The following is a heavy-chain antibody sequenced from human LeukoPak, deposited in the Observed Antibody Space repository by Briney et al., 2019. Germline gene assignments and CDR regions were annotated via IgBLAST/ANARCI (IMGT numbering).Heavy chain of an antibody. J-gene: IGHJ4*02. V-gene: IGHV3-11*04. Sequence: GGSLRLSCAASGFTVINNYMSWVRQAPGKGLEWLSFISSSGTTIYYADSVKGRFTISRDNAKNSLHLQMNSLRAEDTAVYSCARAIDYWGQGTLVTVSS. CDR2: ISSSGTTI. CDR1: GFTVINNY. CDR3: ARAIDY.